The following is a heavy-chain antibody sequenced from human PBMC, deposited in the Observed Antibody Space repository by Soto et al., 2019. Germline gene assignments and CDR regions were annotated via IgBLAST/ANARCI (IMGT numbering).Heavy chain of an antibody. CDR1: GGSFSGYY. D-gene: IGHD3-3*01. V-gene: IGHV4-34*01. J-gene: IGHJ6*02. Sequence: SETLSLTCAVYGGSFSGYYWSWMRQPPGKGLEWIGEINHSGSTNYNPSLKSRVTISVDTSKNQFSLKLSSVTAADTAVYYCARGITIFGVVTPPYYYYYGMDVWGQGTTVTVSS. CDR2: INHSGST. CDR3: ARGITIFGVVTPPYYYYYGMDV.